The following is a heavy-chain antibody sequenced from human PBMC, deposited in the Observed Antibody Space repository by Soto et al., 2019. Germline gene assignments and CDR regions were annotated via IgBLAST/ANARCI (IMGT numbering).Heavy chain of an antibody. CDR2: VSYDGSRQ. Sequence: LRLSCAASGFTFRTYGMHWVRQAPGKGLEWVAVVSYDGSRQYYRESVRGRFIISRDNSKNTLSLQMNSLRPEDTSVYFCAKGQIPGSTGSPGYFDSWGQGAVVTVSS. CDR3: AKGQIPGSTGSPGYFDS. V-gene: IGHV3-30*18. CDR1: GFTFRTYG. J-gene: IGHJ4*02. D-gene: IGHD2-2*03.